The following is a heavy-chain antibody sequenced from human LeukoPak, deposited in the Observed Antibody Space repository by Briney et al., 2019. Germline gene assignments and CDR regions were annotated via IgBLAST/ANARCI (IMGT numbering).Heavy chain of an antibody. CDR1: GGSISSYY. CDR3: AKDAAGLSIVVVVAASYFDY. Sequence: SETLSLTCTVSGGSISSYYWSWIRQPPGKGLEWIGYIYYSGSTNYNPSLKSRVTMSVDTSKNQFSLKLSSVTAADTAVYYCAKDAAGLSIVVVVAASYFDYWGQGTLVTVSS. CDR2: IYYSGST. D-gene: IGHD2-15*01. J-gene: IGHJ4*02. V-gene: IGHV4-59*12.